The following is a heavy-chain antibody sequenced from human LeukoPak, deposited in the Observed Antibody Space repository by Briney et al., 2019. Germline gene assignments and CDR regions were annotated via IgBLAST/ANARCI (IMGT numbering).Heavy chain of an antibody. V-gene: IGHV1-3*01. J-gene: IGHJ4*02. CDR3: ARAGIVATISLDY. Sequence: ASVKVSCKASGYTFTSYAMHWVRQAPGQRLEWMGWINAGNGNTKYSQKFQGRVTITRDTSASTAYMELSSLRSEDTAVYYCARAGIVATISLDYWGQGTLVTVSS. CDR1: GYTFTSYA. CDR2: INAGNGNT. D-gene: IGHD5-12*01.